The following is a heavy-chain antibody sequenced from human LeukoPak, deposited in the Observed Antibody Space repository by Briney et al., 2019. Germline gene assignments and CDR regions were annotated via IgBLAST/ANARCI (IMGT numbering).Heavy chain of an antibody. Sequence: PGGSLRLSCAASGFTFSSYATHWVRQAPGKGLEYVSAISSNGGSTYYANSVKGRFTISRDNSKNTLYLQMGSLRAEDMAVYYCARGVAGTFDYWGQGTLVTVSS. V-gene: IGHV3-64*01. CDR1: GFTFSSYA. CDR2: ISSNGGST. D-gene: IGHD6-19*01. J-gene: IGHJ4*02. CDR3: ARGVAGTFDY.